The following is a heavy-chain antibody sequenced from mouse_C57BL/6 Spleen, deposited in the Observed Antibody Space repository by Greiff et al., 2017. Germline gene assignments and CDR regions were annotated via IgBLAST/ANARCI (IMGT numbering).Heavy chain of an antibody. CDR3: VRQRGLRPYWYFDV. CDR2: IRSKSNNYAT. Sequence: EVQGVESGGGLVQPKGSLKLSCAASGFSFNTYAMNWVRQAPGKGLEWVARIRSKSNNYATYYADSVKDRFTISRADSESMLYLQMNNLRAEDTAMYYCVRQRGLRPYWYFDVWGTGTTVTVSS. D-gene: IGHD2-2*01. V-gene: IGHV10-1*01. J-gene: IGHJ1*03. CDR1: GFSFNTYA.